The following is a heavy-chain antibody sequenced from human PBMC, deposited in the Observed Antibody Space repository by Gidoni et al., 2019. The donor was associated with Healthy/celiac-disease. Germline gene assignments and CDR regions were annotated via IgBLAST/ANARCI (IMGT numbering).Heavy chain of an antibody. J-gene: IGHJ6*02. D-gene: IGHD5-12*01. CDR2: ISWNSGSI. CDR1: GFTFAAYA. V-gene: IGHV3-9*01. CDR3: AKVDIVATNYYYYGMDV. Sequence: EVQLVESGGGLVQPGRSLRLSCAASGFTFAAYAMHWVRQAPGKGLEWVSGISWNSGSIGYEDSVKGRFTISRDNAKNSLYLQMNSLRAEDTALYYCAKVDIVATNYYYYGMDVWGQGTTVTVSS.